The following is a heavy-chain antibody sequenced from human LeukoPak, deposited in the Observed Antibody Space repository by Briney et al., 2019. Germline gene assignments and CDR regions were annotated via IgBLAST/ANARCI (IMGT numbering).Heavy chain of an antibody. CDR1: GGSFSGYY. CDR3: ARGERVSEWSPDYYYYGMDV. J-gene: IGHJ6*02. Sequence: PSETLSLTCAVYGGSFSGYYWSWIRQPPGKGLEWVGEINHSGSTNYNPSLKSRVTISVDTSKNQFSLKLSSVTAADTAVYYCARGERVSEWSPDYYYYGMDVWGQGTTVTVSS. D-gene: IGHD3-3*01. CDR2: INHSGST. V-gene: IGHV4-34*01.